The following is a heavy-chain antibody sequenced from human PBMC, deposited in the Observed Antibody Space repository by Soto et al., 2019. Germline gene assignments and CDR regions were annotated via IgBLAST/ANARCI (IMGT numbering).Heavy chain of an antibody. CDR1: GFTFSSYG. V-gene: IGHV3-30*18. CDR2: ISYDGSNK. J-gene: IGHJ4*02. Sequence: GGSLRLSCAASGFTFSSYGMHWVRQAPGKGLEWVAVISYDGSNKYYADSVKGRFTISRDNSKNTLYLQMNSLRAEDTAVYYCAKDRGDSSGYYVPGFDYWGQGTLVTVSS. D-gene: IGHD3-22*01. CDR3: AKDRGDSSGYYVPGFDY.